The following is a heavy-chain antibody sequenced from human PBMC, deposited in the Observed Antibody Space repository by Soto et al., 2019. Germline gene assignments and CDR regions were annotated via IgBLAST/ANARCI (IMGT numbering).Heavy chain of an antibody. D-gene: IGHD3-9*01. Sequence: ASVKVSFKASGYTFTSYGISWVRQAPGQGLEWMGWISAYNGNTNYAQKLQGRVTMTTDTSTSTAYMELRSLRSDDTAVYYSALYYIICTGYSNMTFWGKGSSVTVST. CDR3: ALYYIICTGYSNMTF. CDR1: GYTFTSYG. V-gene: IGHV1-18*01. J-gene: IGHJ6*04. CDR2: ISAYNGNT.